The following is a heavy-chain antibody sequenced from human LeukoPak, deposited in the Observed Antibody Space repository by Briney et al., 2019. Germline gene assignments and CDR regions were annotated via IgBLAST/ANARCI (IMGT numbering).Heavy chain of an antibody. V-gene: IGHV1-2*02. CDR2: ISPNSGAT. D-gene: IGHD5-18*01. J-gene: IGHJ4*02. Sequence: ASVTVSCKASGYTFTVYYIHWVRQAPGQGLEWMGRISPNSGATNYAQKFQGRVTMTRDTSFSTAYMELSGLTSDDTAVYYCARDGYSYDNWGQGTLVTVSS. CDR3: ARDGYSYDN. CDR1: GYTFTVYY.